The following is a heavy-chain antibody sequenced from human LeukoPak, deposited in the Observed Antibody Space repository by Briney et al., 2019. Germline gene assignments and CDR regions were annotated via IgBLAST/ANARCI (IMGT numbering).Heavy chain of an antibody. CDR1: GYTFTSYG. CDR3: ARVGYKPAAITYYYYYGMDV. J-gene: IGHJ6*02. CDR2: ISAYNGNT. Sequence: ASVKVSCKASGYTFTSYGISWVRQAPGQGLEWMGWISAYNGNTNYAQKLQGRVTTTTDTSTSTAYMELRSLRSDDTAVYYCARVGYKPAAITYYYYYGMDVWGQGTTVTVSS. V-gene: IGHV1-18*01. D-gene: IGHD2-2*02.